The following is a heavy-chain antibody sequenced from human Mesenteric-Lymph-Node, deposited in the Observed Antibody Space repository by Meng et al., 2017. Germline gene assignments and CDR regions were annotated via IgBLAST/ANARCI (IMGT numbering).Heavy chain of an antibody. CDR3: ARVYYYDSSAYYPFEY. V-gene: IGHV5-51*01. D-gene: IGHD3-22*01. Sequence: GESLKISCKGSGFTFTSYWIGWVRQMPGQGLEWMGIISPGDSVTRYSPSFQGQVTRSVDKSITTAYLQWSSLKASDTAMYYCARVYYYDSSAYYPFEYWGQRTLVTVSA. J-gene: IGHJ4*02. CDR2: ISPGDSVT. CDR1: GFTFTSYW.